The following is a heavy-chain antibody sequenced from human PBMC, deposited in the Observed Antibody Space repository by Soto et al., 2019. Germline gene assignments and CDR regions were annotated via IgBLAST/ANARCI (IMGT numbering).Heavy chain of an antibody. J-gene: IGHJ3*02. CDR3: ARENWKLYYYDSSGYYPGDI. CDR2: IIPIFGTA. Sequence: SVQVSCKASGGTFISYAISWVRQAPGQGLEWMGGIIPIFGTAHYAQKFQGRVTITADESTSTAYMELSSLRSEDTAVYYCARENWKLYYYDSSGYYPGDIWGQGTMVTVS. CDR1: GGTFISYA. D-gene: IGHD3-22*01. V-gene: IGHV1-69*13.